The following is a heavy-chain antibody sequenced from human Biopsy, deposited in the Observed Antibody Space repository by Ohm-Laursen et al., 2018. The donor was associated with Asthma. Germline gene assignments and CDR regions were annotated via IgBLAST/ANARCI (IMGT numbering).Heavy chain of an antibody. V-gene: IGHV3-23*01. J-gene: IGHJ4*02. CDR1: GFTFRAHA. D-gene: IGHD6-13*01. CDR2: ISGNSGIT. CDR3: AKDRSGTWYGFDY. Sequence: SLRLSCAASGFTFRAHAMSWVRQAPGKGLEWVSTISGNSGITYYADSVKGRFTISRDNSQSTLYLHMDSLSAEDTAVYYCAKDRSGTWYGFDYWGQGTLVTVSS.